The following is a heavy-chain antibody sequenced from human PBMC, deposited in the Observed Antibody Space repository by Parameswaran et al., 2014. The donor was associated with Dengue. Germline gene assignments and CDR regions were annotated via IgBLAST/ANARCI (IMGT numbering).Heavy chain of an antibody. J-gene: IGHJ4*02. CDR3: ARSGTLYCTNGVCYQWGYYFDY. V-gene: IGHV4-34*01. Sequence: PPGKGGWEWIGEINHSGSTNYNPSLKSRVTISVDTSKNQFSLKLSSVTAADTAVYYCARSGTLYCTNGVCYQWGYYFDYWGQGTLVTVSS. CDR2: INHSGST. D-gene: IGHD2-8*01.